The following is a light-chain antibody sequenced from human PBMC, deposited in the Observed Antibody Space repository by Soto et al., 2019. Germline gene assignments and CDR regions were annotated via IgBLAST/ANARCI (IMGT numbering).Light chain of an antibody. CDR3: QQYNNWPLT. V-gene: IGKV3-15*01. CDR2: GAS. Sequence: IVMTQSPATLSVSPGERATLSCRASQSVSSNLAWYQQKFGQAPRLLIYGASTRATGIPARFSGSGSGTEFTLTISSLQSEDFAVYYCQQYNNWPLTFGGGTNVDNK. J-gene: IGKJ4*01. CDR1: QSVSSN.